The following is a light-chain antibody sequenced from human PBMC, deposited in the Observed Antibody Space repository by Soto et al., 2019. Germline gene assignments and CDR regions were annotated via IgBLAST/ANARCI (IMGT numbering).Light chain of an antibody. V-gene: IGLV3-9*01. CDR3: QVLDSSTVV. Sequence: SYELTQPLSVSVALGQTARITCGGNNIGSKNVHWYQQKPGQAPVLVIYRDSNRPSGIPERFSGSNSGNTATLTISRAQAGDEADYSCQVLDSSTVVFGGATQRTVL. J-gene: IGLJ2*01. CDR1: NIGSKN. CDR2: RDS.